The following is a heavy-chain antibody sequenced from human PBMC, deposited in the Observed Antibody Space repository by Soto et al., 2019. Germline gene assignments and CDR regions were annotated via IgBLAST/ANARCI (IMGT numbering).Heavy chain of an antibody. Sequence: QVQLQQWGAGLLKPSETLSLTCAVYGGSFSGYYWSWIRQPPGKGLEWIGEINHSGSTNYNPYLNSRVTISVDTSKNQFSLKLSSVTAADTAVYYCARGLAPGVLWFGELPKYYFDYWGQGTLVTVSS. CDR1: GGSFSGYY. CDR3: ARGLAPGVLWFGELPKYYFDY. CDR2: INHSGST. D-gene: IGHD3-10*01. V-gene: IGHV4-34*01. J-gene: IGHJ4*02.